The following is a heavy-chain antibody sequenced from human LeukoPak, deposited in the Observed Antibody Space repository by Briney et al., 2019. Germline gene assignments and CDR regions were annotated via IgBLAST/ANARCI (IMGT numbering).Heavy chain of an antibody. CDR3: ARDYWWNYDY. J-gene: IGHJ4*02. CDR2: ISKDGSDK. D-gene: IGHD1-7*01. V-gene: IGHV3-30-3*01. CDR1: GFTFSDYA. Sequence: GGSLRLSCAASGFTFSDYAMHWVRQAPGKGLEWVAVISKDGSDKYYPGSVRGRFTISGDNSKNTIYLQMDSLRAEDTAIYYCARDYWWNYDYWGQGTLVTVS.